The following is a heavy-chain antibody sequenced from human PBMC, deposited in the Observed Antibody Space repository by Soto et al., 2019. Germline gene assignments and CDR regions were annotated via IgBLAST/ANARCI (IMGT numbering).Heavy chain of an antibody. CDR2: ISYDGSNK. J-gene: IGHJ4*02. CDR3: AKATGASGDYVIWGFDY. V-gene: IGHV3-30*18. CDR1: GFTFSSYG. D-gene: IGHD4-17*01. Sequence: PGGSLRLSCAASGFTFSSYGMHWVRQAPGKGLEWVAVISYDGSNKYYADSVKGRFTISRDNSKNTLYLQMNSLRAEDTAVYYCAKATGASGDYVIWGFDYWGQGTLVTVSS.